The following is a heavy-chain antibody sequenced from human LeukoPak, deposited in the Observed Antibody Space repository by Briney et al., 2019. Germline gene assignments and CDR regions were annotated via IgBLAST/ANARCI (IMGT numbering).Heavy chain of an antibody. CDR3: ARVGDIVATLYYFDY. J-gene: IGHJ4*02. CDR2: ISSSGSTI. Sequence: QAGGSLRLSCAASGFTFSSYEMNWVRQAPGKGLEWVSYISSSGSTIYYADSVKGRFTISRDNAKNSLYLQMNSLRAEDTAVYYCARVGDIVATLYYFDYWGQGTLVTVSS. D-gene: IGHD5-12*01. V-gene: IGHV3-48*03. CDR1: GFTFSSYE.